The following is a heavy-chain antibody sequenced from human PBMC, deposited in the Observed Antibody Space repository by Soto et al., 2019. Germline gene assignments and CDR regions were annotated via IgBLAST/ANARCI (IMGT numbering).Heavy chain of an antibody. J-gene: IGHJ5*02. CDR3: AREPYCGGACHTDYGFAP. Sequence: QVQLVQSGAEVRKPGSSVKVSCKTAGGTFSSYAIVWGRQAPGQGLEWMGGIIPMIGTTNYAQRFQGRLKITADDSTSTSYKELSILTSEGTAVYYCAREPYCGGACHTDYGFAPWVQGPLVTVSA. V-gene: IGHV1-69*01. CDR2: IIPMIGTT. CDR1: GGTFSSYA. D-gene: IGHD2-21*01.